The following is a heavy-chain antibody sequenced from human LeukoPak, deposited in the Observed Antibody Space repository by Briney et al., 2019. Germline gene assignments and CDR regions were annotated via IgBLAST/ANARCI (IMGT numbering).Heavy chain of an antibody. CDR1: GFTFSNYA. CDR2: IYYSGGST. J-gene: IGHJ4*02. D-gene: IGHD1-14*01. Sequence: GGSLRLSCAASGFTFSNYAMSWVRQAPGKGLEWVSAIYYSGGSTYYADSVKGRFTISRDNSKNTLYLQMNSLRAEDTAVYYCAKVIREVGMSHDYWGQGALVTVSS. V-gene: IGHV3-23*01. CDR3: AKVIREVGMSHDY.